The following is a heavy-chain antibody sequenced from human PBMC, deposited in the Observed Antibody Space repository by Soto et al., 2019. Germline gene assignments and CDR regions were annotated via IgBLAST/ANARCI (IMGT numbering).Heavy chain of an antibody. CDR2: INDSGST. Sequence: SETLSLTCAVYGGSFSGYYHWTWIRQPPGKGLEWIGEINDSGSTDYNPSLESRVTISADTSKNHFSLKLRSVTAADTAVYYCARAPCDNIWGSYRYIDFWGQGALVTVSS. V-gene: IGHV4-34*01. CDR3: ARAPCDNIWGSYRYIDF. CDR1: GGSFSGYY. J-gene: IGHJ4*02. D-gene: IGHD3-16*02.